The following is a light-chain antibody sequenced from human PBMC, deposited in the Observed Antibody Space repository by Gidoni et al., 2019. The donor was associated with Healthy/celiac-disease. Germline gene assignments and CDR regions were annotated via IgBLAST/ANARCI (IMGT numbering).Light chain of an antibody. CDR1: QDISNY. V-gene: IGKV1-33*01. CDR2: YAS. CDR3: QQYDNLLPLT. Sequence: DIQMTQSPSSLSASVGDRVTITCQASQDISNYLNWYQQNPGKAPKLLIYYASNLETGVPSRFSGSGSGTDFTFTISSLQPEDIATYYCQQYDNLLPLTFGGGTKVEIK. J-gene: IGKJ4*01.